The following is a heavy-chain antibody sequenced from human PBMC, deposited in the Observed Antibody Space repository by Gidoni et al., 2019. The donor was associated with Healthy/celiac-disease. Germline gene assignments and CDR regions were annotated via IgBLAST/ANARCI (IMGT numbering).Heavy chain of an antibody. V-gene: IGHV3-7*01. CDR2: IKQDGSEK. CDR1: GFTFSSYW. J-gene: IGHJ4*02. D-gene: IGHD6-13*01. Sequence: SRAPSGFTFSSYWMSWVRQAPGKGLEWVANIKQDGSEKYYVDSVKGRFTISRDNAKNSLYLQMNSLRAEDTAVYYCARGLAAGDYWGQGTLVTVSS. CDR3: ARGLAAGDY.